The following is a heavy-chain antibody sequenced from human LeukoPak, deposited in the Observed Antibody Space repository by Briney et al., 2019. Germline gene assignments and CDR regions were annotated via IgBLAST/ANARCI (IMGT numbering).Heavy chain of an antibody. Sequence: PGGSLRLSCAASGFTVSSNFMSWVRQVPGKGLEWVSLIDSNDDTFYADSVKGRFTISRDNSKNTLYLQMNSLRAEDTAIYYCARDWGSYGSGTYRAFDYWGQGTLVTVSS. CDR3: ARDWGSYGSGTYRAFDY. J-gene: IGHJ4*02. V-gene: IGHV3-53*01. CDR2: IDSNDDT. CDR1: GFTVSSNF. D-gene: IGHD3-10*01.